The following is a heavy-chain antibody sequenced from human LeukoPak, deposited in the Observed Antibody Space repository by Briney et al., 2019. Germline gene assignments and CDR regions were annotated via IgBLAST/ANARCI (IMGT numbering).Heavy chain of an antibody. V-gene: IGHV1-46*01. CDR1: GYTFTSYY. CDR2: INPSGGST. D-gene: IGHD2-2*01. Sequence: ASVKVSCKASGYTFTSYYMHWVRQAPGQGLEWMGIINPSGGSTSYAQKFQGRVTMTRDTSTSTVYMELSSLRSEDTAVYYCANFVVPAATFDYWGQGTLVTVSS. CDR3: ANFVVPAATFDY. J-gene: IGHJ4*02.